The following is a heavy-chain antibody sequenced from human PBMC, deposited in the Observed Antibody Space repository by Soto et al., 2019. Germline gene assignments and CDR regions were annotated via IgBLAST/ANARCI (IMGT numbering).Heavy chain of an antibody. D-gene: IGHD6-13*01. CDR2: IASSSSTI. J-gene: IGHJ4*02. V-gene: IGHV3-48*01. CDR3: ARGMGITATGRYDY. CDR1: GITFSGNG. Sequence: EVQLVESGGGSVQPGGSLRLSCAASGITFSGNGMNWVRQAPGKGLEWVSYIASSSSTIYYADSVKGRFTISRDNAKNSLYLQMNSRRVDDTAVYYCARGMGITATGRYDYWGQGILVTVSS.